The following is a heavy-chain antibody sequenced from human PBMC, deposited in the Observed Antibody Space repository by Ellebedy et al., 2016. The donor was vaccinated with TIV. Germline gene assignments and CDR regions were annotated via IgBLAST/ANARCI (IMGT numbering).Heavy chain of an antibody. D-gene: IGHD2-21*02. CDR3: STLSDTGY. J-gene: IGHJ4*01. CDR2: INGAGGFT. V-gene: IGHV3-74*01. Sequence: GESLKIPCAASGFTFSRHWLHWIRQAPGKGLVWLSRINGAGGFTSHADFVKGRFTISRDNAKNTLYLQMNSLKAEDTAMYYCSTLSDTGYWGHGTLVTVSS. CDR1: GFTFSRHW.